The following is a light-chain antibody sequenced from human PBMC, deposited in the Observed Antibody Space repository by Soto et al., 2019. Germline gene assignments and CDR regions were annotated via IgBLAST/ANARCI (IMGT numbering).Light chain of an antibody. Sequence: QAVLTQPACVPGSLGQSATISGTGTSSDVGGYNYVSWYQQHPGKAPKLVIFEVSIRPSGVSIRFSGSKSGNTASLTISGLQTEDEADYYCSSYTSRPSLFVFGSGTKV. CDR1: SSDVGGYNY. CDR3: SSYTSRPSLFV. V-gene: IGLV2-14*01. CDR2: EVS. J-gene: IGLJ6*01.